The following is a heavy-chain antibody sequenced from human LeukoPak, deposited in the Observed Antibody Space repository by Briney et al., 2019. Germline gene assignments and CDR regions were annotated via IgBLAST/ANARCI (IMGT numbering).Heavy chain of an antibody. CDR3: AKAVGSISWSFDY. D-gene: IGHD6-13*01. CDR2: MSYDGSDK. V-gene: IGHV3-30*18. J-gene: IGHJ4*02. CDR1: GFTFSTYG. Sequence: GGSLRLSCEASGFTFSTYGMHWVRQAPGKGLEWVALMSYDGSDKSYADSVKGRFTIARDNSKTTLYLQMDSLRGDDAAVYYCAKAVGSISWSFDYWGQGTLVTVSS.